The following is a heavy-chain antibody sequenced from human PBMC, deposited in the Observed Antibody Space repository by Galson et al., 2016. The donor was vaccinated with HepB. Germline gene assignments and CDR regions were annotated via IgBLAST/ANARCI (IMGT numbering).Heavy chain of an antibody. CDR1: GYTFNTYG. Sequence: SVKVSCKASGYTFNTYGVAWMRQAPGQGLEWMGWISPYNGHTNYAQNFQGRVTMTTDTSTSTAFLELRSLRFEDTAVYYCARDHRGSYYWFDPWGQGTLVTVSS. D-gene: IGHD1-26*01. CDR3: ARDHRGSYYWFDP. J-gene: IGHJ5*02. CDR2: ISPYNGHT. V-gene: IGHV1-18*01.